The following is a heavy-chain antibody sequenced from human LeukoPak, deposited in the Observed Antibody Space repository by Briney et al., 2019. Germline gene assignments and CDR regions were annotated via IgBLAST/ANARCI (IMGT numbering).Heavy chain of an antibody. D-gene: IGHD2-2*01. V-gene: IGHV6-1*01. Sequence: XLXXXCAISGDIVSSNSAAWNWIRQAPSRGLEWLXRTYYRSKLYNDYAVSVKSRITINPDTSKNQFSLQLNSVTPEDTAVYYCARDDCSGTSCYVDSWGQGTLVTVSS. J-gene: IGHJ5*01. CDR1: GDIVSSNSAA. CDR3: ARDDCSGTSCYVDS. CDR2: TYYRSKLYN.